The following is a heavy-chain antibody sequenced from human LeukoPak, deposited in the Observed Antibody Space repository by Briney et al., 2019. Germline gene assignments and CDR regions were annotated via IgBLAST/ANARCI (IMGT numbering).Heavy chain of an antibody. CDR3: ARYYYDSSGYYSDY. J-gene: IGHJ4*02. CDR1: GFTFSSYD. D-gene: IGHD3-22*01. Sequence: GGSLRLSCAASGFTFSSYDMHWVRQATGRGLEWVSAIGTAGDTYYPGSVKGRFTISRENAKNSLYLQMNSLRAGDTAVYYCARYYYDSSGYYSDYWGQGTLVTVSS. CDR2: IGTAGDT. V-gene: IGHV3-13*01.